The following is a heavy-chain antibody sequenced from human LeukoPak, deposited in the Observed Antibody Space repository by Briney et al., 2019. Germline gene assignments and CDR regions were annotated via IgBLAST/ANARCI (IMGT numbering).Heavy chain of an antibody. D-gene: IGHD3-10*01. J-gene: IGHJ4*02. V-gene: IGHV3-23*01. CDR3: AKDSSYYYGSGSYY. Sequence: PGGSLRLSCAASGFTFSSYAMSWVRQAPGKGLEWVSAISGSGSSTYYADSVKGRFTISRDNSKNTLYLQMNGLRAEDTAVYYCAKDSSYYYGSGSYYWGQGTLVTVSS. CDR1: GFTFSSYA. CDR2: ISGSGSST.